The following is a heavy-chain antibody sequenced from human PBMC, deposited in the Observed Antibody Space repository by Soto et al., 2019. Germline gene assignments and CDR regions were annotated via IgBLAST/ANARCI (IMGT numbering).Heavy chain of an antibody. V-gene: IGHV3-74*01. Sequence: EVQLVESGGGLVQPGGSLRLSCAASGFTFSSYWMHWVRQAPGKGLVWVSRINSDGSSTSYADSVKGRFTISRDNAKNTLYLQMNSPRAEDTAVYYCARVEGAGAREYFQHWGQGTLVTVSS. D-gene: IGHD1-26*01. CDR3: ARVEGAGAREYFQH. J-gene: IGHJ1*01. CDR2: INSDGSST. CDR1: GFTFSSYW.